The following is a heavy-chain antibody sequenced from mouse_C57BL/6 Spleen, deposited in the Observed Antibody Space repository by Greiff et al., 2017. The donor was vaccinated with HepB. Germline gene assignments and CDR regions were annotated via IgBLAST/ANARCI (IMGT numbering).Heavy chain of an antibody. CDR1: GYTFTDYY. D-gene: IGHD1-1*01. Sequence: VQLQQSGPVLVKPGASVKMSCKASGYTFTDYYMNWVKQSHGKSLEWIGVINPYNGGTSYNQKFKGKATLTVDKSSSTAYMELNSLTSEDSAVYYCAREFITTVVATRDDWGQGTTLTVSS. CDR2: INPYNGGT. V-gene: IGHV1-19*01. CDR3: AREFITTVVATRDD. J-gene: IGHJ2*01.